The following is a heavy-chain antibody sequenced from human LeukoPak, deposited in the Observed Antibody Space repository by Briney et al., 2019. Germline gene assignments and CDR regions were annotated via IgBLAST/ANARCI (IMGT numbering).Heavy chain of an antibody. V-gene: IGHV3-9*01. CDR3: AREMATIDRAFDI. J-gene: IGHJ3*02. Sequence: GGSLRLSCAASGFTFDDYAMHWVRQAPGKGLEWVSGISWNSGSIGYADSVKGRFTISRDNAKNSLYLQMNSLRAEDTAVYYCAREMATIDRAFDIWGQGTMVTVSS. D-gene: IGHD5-24*01. CDR2: ISWNSGSI. CDR1: GFTFDDYA.